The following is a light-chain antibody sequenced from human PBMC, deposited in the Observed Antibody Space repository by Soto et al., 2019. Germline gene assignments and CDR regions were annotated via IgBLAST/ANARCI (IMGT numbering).Light chain of an antibody. CDR1: QSISYY. V-gene: IGKV3-20*01. CDR2: DAS. J-gene: IGKJ5*01. CDR3: QQYGSSPIT. Sequence: EIVLTQSPATLSLSAGERATLSCRASQSISYYLAWYQQKPGQAPRLLIYDASNRATGIPDRFTGSGSGTDFTLTISRLEPEDFAVYYCQQYGSSPITFGQGTRLEIK.